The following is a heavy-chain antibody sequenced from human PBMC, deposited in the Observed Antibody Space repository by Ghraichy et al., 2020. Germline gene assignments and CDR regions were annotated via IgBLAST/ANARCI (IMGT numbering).Heavy chain of an antibody. CDR3: ARSEGGIQLWTQSLGY. Sequence: GGSLRLSCAVSGFTFRGYGMHWVRQAPGKGLEWLTIISYDGSSKYYADSVKGRFTVSRDNSKSTLYLQMSSLRPEDTAVYYCARSEGGIQLWTQSLGYWGQGTLVTVSS. D-gene: IGHD5-18*01. CDR2: ISYDGSSK. J-gene: IGHJ4*02. V-gene: IGHV3-30*03. CDR1: GFTFRGYG.